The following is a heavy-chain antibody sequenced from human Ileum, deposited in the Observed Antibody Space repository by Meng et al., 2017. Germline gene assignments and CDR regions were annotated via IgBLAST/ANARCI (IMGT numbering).Heavy chain of an antibody. CDR1: GCSSRSGVFY. Sequence: GSGPVDPSQNLSLTRTVSGCSSRSGVFYWSWLRQHPGKGLEWIGYIYSSGSTYYNPSLKSLVSISVDTSKNQFSLKLSSVTAADTAVYYCARGPGRGSGSGSFDYWGQGTLVTVSS. CDR2: IYSSGST. V-gene: IGHV4-31*01. J-gene: IGHJ4*02. CDR3: ARGPGRGSGSGSFDY. D-gene: IGHD3-10*01.